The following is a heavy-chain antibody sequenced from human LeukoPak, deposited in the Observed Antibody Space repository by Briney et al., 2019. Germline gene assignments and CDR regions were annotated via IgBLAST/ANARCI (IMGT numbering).Heavy chain of an antibody. CDR3: ARLGYDFWSGFEGSVNWFDP. Sequence: PSETLSLTCAVYGGSFSGYYWSWIRQPPGKGLEWIGEINHSGSTNYNPSLKSRVTISVDTSKNQFSLKLSSVTAADTAVYYCARLGYDFWSGFEGSVNWFDPWGQGTLVTVSS. J-gene: IGHJ5*02. V-gene: IGHV4-34*01. D-gene: IGHD3-3*01. CDR1: GGSFSGYY. CDR2: INHSGST.